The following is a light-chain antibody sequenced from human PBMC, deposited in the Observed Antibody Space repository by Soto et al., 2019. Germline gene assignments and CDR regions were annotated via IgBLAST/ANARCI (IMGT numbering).Light chain of an antibody. CDR1: SSDVGGYNY. J-gene: IGLJ2*01. CDR2: DVS. CDR3: CSYAGIYGVV. Sequence: QSALTQPRSVSGSPGQSVTISCTGTSSDVGGYNYISWYQQHPGKAPKLMIYDVSERPSGVPDRFSGSKSGNTASLTISGLQAEDEADYYCCSYAGIYGVVFGGGTQLTVL. V-gene: IGLV2-11*01.